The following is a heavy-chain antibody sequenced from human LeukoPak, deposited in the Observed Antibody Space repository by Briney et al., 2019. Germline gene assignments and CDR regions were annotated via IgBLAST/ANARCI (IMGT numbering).Heavy chain of an antibody. V-gene: IGHV1-69*04. CDR3: ARDKQGGSGSYYVGGHGAFGFDP. CDR2: IIPILGIA. J-gene: IGHJ5*02. CDR1: GGTFSSYA. D-gene: IGHD3-10*01. Sequence: GASVKVSCKASGGTFSSYAISWVRQAPGQGLEWMGRIIPILGIANYAQKFQGRVTITADKSTSTAYMELSSLRSEDTAVYYCARDKQGGSGSYYVGGHGAFGFDPWGQGTLVTVSS.